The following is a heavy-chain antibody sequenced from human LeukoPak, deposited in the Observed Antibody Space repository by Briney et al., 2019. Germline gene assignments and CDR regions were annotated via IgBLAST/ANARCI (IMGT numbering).Heavy chain of an antibody. CDR2: ISAYNGNT. J-gene: IGHJ6*03. Sequence: ASVKVSCKASGYTFTSYGISWVRQAPGQGLEWIGWISAYNGNTNYAQKLQGRVTMTTDTSTSTAYMELSRLRSDDTAVYYCARVITGYDFWSGYYPNHYYYYMDVWGKGTTVTVSS. CDR1: GYTFTSYG. CDR3: ARVITGYDFWSGYYPNHYYYYMDV. D-gene: IGHD3-3*01. V-gene: IGHV1-18*01.